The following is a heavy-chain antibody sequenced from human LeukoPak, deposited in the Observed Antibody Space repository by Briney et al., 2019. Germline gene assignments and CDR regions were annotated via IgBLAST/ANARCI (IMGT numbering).Heavy chain of an antibody. Sequence: GGSLRLSCAASGFTFSSFAMSWVRQAPGKGLEWVSAIGAGGVTTYYADSVKGRFTISRDNSKNSLYLQMNSLRTEDTALYYCAKNPQPHNYGDYCYFDYWGQGTLVTVSS. CDR1: GFTFSSFA. V-gene: IGHV3-43*02. CDR2: IGAGGVTT. D-gene: IGHD4-17*01. J-gene: IGHJ4*02. CDR3: AKNPQPHNYGDYCYFDY.